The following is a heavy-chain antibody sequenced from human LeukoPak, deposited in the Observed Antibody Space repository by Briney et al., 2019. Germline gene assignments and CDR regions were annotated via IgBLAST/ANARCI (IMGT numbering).Heavy chain of an antibody. Sequence: GGSLRLSCAASGFTFSSYGMHWVRQAPGKGLEWVAFIRYDGSNKYYADSVKGRFTISRDNAKNSLYLQMNSLRAEDTAVYYCARDGASTNYDFWSGPYYYYYYMDVWGKGTTVTVSS. CDR2: IRYDGSNK. CDR3: ARDGASTNYDFWSGPYYYYYYMDV. V-gene: IGHV3-30*02. CDR1: GFTFSSYG. D-gene: IGHD3-3*01. J-gene: IGHJ6*03.